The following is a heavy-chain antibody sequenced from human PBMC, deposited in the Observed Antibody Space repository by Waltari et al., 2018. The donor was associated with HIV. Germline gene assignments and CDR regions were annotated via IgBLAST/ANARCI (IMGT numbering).Heavy chain of an antibody. V-gene: IGHV4-34*01. D-gene: IGHD3-9*01. CDR1: GGSFSGYY. J-gene: IGHJ6*02. CDR3: VRGIRYFDWLPYGMDV. Sequence: QVQLQQWGAGLLKPSETLSLTCAFYGGSFSGYYWSWIRKPPGKGLVWIGEINHNGSTNYNPSLKSRVTISVDTSKNQFSLKLSSVTAADTAVYYCVRGIRYFDWLPYGMDVWGQGTTVTVSS. CDR2: INHNGST.